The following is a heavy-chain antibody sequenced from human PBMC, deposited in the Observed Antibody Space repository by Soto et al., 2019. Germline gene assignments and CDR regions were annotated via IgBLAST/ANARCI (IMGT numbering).Heavy chain of an antibody. Sequence: EVQLVESGGGLVKPGGSLRLSCAASGFTFSNYSINWVRQAPGKGLEWVSSIISSSSYIYYADSVKGRFTISRDNAKNSLFLHMNGLRDEDAAVYYCARNRDDFWSASFYSYGMDVWGQGTTVSVSS. V-gene: IGHV3-21*01. J-gene: IGHJ6*02. CDR2: IISSSSYI. CDR1: GFTFSNYS. CDR3: ARNRDDFWSASFYSYGMDV. D-gene: IGHD3-3*01.